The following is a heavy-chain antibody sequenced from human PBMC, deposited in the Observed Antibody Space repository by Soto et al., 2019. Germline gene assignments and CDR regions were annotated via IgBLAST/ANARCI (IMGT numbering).Heavy chain of an antibody. CDR2: IYNSGST. CDR1: CGSISSGDYY. V-gene: IGHV4-31*03. J-gene: IGHJ2*01. Sequence: SETLSLTCTVSCGSISSGDYYWTWIRQHPGKGLEWIGYIYNSGSTYHNPSLKSRVIISLDMSKNQFSLKLSSVTAADTAVYYCARAVASAGRDWYFDLWGRGTLVTVSS. D-gene: IGHD6-13*01. CDR3: ARAVASAGRDWYFDL.